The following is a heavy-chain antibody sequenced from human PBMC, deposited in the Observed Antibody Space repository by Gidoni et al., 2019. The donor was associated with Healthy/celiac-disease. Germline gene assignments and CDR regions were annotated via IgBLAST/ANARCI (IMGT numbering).Heavy chain of an antibody. V-gene: IGHV3-23*01. D-gene: IGHD6-13*01. J-gene: IGHJ5*02. CDR3: AKGGIWDRDAAVGTLNWFDP. Sequence: EVQLLESGGVLVQPGGSLRLSCAASGFPFRRYAMSWVRQAPVKGLEWVSAMSGSGGRTYYADSVKGWFTISRDNSKNTLYLQMNSLRAEDTAVYYCAKGGIWDRDAAVGTLNWFDPWGQGTLVTVSS. CDR1: GFPFRRYA. CDR2: MSGSGGRT.